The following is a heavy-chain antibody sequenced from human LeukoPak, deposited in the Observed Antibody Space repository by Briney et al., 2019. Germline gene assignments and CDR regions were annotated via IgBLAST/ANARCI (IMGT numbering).Heavy chain of an antibody. CDR3: ARGLDGNYTRGAFDI. V-gene: IGHV3-13*01. CDR1: GFTFSNYD. D-gene: IGHD1-7*01. Sequence: PGGSLRLSCAASGFTFSNYDMHWVRQATGKGLEWVSAIGTVGDTYYPDSVKGRFTISRENAKNSLYLQMNSLRAGDTAVYYCARGLDGNYTRGAFDIWGQGTMVTVSS. J-gene: IGHJ3*02. CDR2: IGTVGDT.